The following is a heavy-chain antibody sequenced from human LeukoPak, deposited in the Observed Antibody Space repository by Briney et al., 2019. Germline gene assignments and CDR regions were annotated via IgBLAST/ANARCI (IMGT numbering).Heavy chain of an antibody. Sequence: GGSLRLSCAASGFTFRSFSMNWVRQAPGKGLEWVSVIDSSTTRIYYANSVRGRFTISRDNAKNSLDLQMNSLRAEDTAVYYCVRGGTYCDSTCKGADYWGQGTPVAVSS. CDR2: IDSSTTRI. D-gene: IGHD2/OR15-2a*01. CDR3: VRGGTYCDSTCKGADY. V-gene: IGHV3-21*01. J-gene: IGHJ4*02. CDR1: GFTFRSFS.